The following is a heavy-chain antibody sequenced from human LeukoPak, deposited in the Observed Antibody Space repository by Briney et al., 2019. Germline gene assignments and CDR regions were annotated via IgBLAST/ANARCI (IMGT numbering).Heavy chain of an antibody. J-gene: IGHJ5*02. V-gene: IGHV4-39*01. CDR1: GDSISIDTNY. D-gene: IGHD3/OR15-3a*01. Sequence: SETLSLTCTVSGDSISIDTNYWGWIRQPPGKGLEWIGSISFSGPTYYSPSLKSRVTISVDTSKNQFSLKLSSVTAADTAVYYCARHGTGYYPNWFDPWGQGTLVTVSS. CDR2: ISFSGPT. CDR3: ARHGTGYYPNWFDP.